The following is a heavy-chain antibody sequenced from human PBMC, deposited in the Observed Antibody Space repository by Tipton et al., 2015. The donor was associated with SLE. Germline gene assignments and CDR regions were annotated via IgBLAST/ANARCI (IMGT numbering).Heavy chain of an antibody. D-gene: IGHD6-19*01. V-gene: IGHV1-46*04. CDR2: IIPSGEST. J-gene: IGHJ5*01. Sequence: QSGPEVKKPGASVKISCEASGNTFSSDYINWVRQAPGQGLEWIGIIIPSGESTNSARKLQDRVILTRDTATSTVYMELRSLRSEDTAVYYCARGAANQWLFNWFDSWGQGTLVTVSS. CDR3: ARGAANQWLFNWFDS. CDR1: GNTFSSDY.